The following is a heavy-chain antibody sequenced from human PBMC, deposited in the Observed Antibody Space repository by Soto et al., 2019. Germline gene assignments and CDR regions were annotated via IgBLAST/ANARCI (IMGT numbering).Heavy chain of an antibody. D-gene: IGHD6-19*01. CDR1: GFTFSNFW. CDR2: IKQDGSEK. CDR3: ARESPEVAGTYYHYGMDV. Sequence: EVQLVESGGGLVQPGGSLRLSCAASGFTFSNFWMTWVRQAAGKGLEWVATIKQDGSEKYYVDSVKGRFSISRDNAKNSLDLQRKSLRVENAAVYYCARESPEVAGTYYHYGMDVWGRGTPVTVSS. J-gene: IGHJ6*02. V-gene: IGHV3-7*01.